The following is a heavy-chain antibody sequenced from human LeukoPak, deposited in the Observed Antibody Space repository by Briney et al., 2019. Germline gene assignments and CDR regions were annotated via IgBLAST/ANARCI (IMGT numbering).Heavy chain of an antibody. CDR3: ARDQYHGSGTYAWFDP. D-gene: IGHD3-10*01. CDR1: GASINNYY. Sequence: PSETLSLTCTVPGASINNYYWSWIRQPPGKRLEWIAYISFSGSTNYNPSLKSRVTTSLDTSKNQFSLKLSSVTAADTAVYYCARDQYHGSGTYAWFDPWGQGTLVTVSS. CDR2: ISFSGST. V-gene: IGHV4-59*01. J-gene: IGHJ5*02.